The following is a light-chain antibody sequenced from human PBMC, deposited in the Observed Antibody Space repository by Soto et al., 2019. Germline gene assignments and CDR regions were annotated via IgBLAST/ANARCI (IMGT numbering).Light chain of an antibody. CDR1: QSVSSY. CDR3: PQRSNWPPST. Sequence: EIVLTQSPATLSLSPGERATLSCRASQSVSSYLAWYQQKPGQAPRLLIYDASNRATGIPARFSGSGSGTASTLTISSLEPEDFAVYYCPQRSNWPPSTFGQGTKLEIK. V-gene: IGKV3-11*01. CDR2: DAS. J-gene: IGKJ2*01.